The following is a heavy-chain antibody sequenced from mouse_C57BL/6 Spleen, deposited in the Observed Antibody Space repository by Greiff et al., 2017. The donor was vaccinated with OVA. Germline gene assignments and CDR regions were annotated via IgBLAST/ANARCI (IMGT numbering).Heavy chain of an antibody. Sequence: EVQRVESGGGLVQPKGSLKLSCAASGFSFNTYAMNWVRQSPGKGLEWVARIRSKSNNYATYYADSVKDRFTISRDDSESMLYLQMNNLKTEDTAMYYCVSDYGGKPYWGQGTLVTVSA. CDR1: GFSFNTYA. CDR2: IRSKSNNYAT. V-gene: IGHV10-1*01. CDR3: VSDYGGKPY. D-gene: IGHD2-4*01. J-gene: IGHJ3*01.